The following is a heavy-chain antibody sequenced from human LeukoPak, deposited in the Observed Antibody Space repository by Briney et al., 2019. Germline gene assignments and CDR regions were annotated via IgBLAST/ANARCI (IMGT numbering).Heavy chain of an antibody. CDR2: ISSSSSTI. V-gene: IGHV3-48*02. CDR3: ATTYYDFWSGYYMMAY. J-gene: IGHJ4*02. Sequence: GGSLRLSCAASGFTFNSYSMNWVRQAPGKGLEWVSYISSSSSTIYYADSVKGRFTISRDNAKNSLYLQMNSLRDEDTAVYYCATTYYDFWSGYYMMAYWGQGTLVTVSS. CDR1: GFTFNSYS. D-gene: IGHD3-3*01.